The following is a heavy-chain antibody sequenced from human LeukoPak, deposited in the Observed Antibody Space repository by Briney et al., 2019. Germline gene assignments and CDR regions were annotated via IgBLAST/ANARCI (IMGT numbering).Heavy chain of an antibody. CDR2: IYPGDSDT. V-gene: IGHV5-51*01. CDR3: ARLPQWGGTYHFDY. D-gene: IGHD1-26*01. J-gene: IGHJ4*02. CDR1: GYSFTNHW. Sequence: HGESLKISCKGSGYSFTNHWIGWVRHMPGKGLEWMGIIYPGDSDTRYSPSFQGQVTISADKSISTAYLQWSSLKASDTAMYYCARLPQWGGTYHFDYWGQGTLLTVSS.